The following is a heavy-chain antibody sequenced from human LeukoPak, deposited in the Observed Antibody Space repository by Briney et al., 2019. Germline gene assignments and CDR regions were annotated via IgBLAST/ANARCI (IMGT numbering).Heavy chain of an antibody. CDR3: ARDRITMVRGVMSQAFDI. Sequence: ASVTVSFTASGYTFTSYGISWVRQAPGQGLEWMGWIGAYNGNTNYAQKLQGRVTMTTDTSTSTAYMELRSLRSDDTAVYYCARDRITMVRGVMSQAFDIWGQGTMVTVSS. D-gene: IGHD3-10*01. J-gene: IGHJ3*02. CDR1: GYTFTSYG. V-gene: IGHV1-18*01. CDR2: IGAYNGNT.